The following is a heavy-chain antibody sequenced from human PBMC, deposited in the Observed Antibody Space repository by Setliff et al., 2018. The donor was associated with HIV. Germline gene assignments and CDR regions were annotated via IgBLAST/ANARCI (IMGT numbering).Heavy chain of an antibody. CDR1: GDSISRRIYY. D-gene: IGHD2-2*01. V-gene: IGHV4-39*07. J-gene: IGHJ6*02. CDR3: ARVGYCSSTNCYWGRPSYGMGV. Sequence: PSETLSLTCTVSGDSISRRIYYWGWIRQPPGKGLEWIGNFYYSGSSYFNPTLQSRVTMSADTSKKQFFLKLSSVTAADTAVYYCARVGYCSSTNCYWGRPSYGMGVWGQGTTVTVSS. CDR2: FYYSGSS.